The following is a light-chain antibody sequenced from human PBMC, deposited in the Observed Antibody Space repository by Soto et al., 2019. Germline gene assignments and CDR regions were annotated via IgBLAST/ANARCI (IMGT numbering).Light chain of an antibody. J-gene: IGLJ2*01. CDR2: EVT. CDR1: GSDVASYDY. CDR3: SSYADTNNLV. Sequence: QSALTQPPSPSGSPGQSVTISCTGTGSDVASYDYVSWYQQHPGKAPKLIIYEVTKRPSGVPDRFSASKSGTTASLTVSGLQAEDEADYYCSSYADTNNLVFGGGTKVTVL. V-gene: IGLV2-8*01.